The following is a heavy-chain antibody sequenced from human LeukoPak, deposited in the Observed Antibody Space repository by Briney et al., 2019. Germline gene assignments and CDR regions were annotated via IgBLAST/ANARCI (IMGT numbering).Heavy chain of an antibody. CDR2: IYHSGNT. D-gene: IGHD1-7*01. Sequence: PSETLSLTCTVSGYSITSGYFWAWIRQPPGKGLEWIGTIYHSGNTYHNPSLRSRITMSVDTSKNQFSLKLTSVTAADTAVYSCAREMGNYRGSDAFDIWGQGTMVTVSS. J-gene: IGHJ3*02. CDR1: GYSITSGYF. CDR3: AREMGNYRGSDAFDI. V-gene: IGHV4-38-2*02.